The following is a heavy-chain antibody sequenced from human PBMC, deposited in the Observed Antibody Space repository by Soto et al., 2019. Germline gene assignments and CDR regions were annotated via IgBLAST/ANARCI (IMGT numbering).Heavy chain of an antibody. D-gene: IGHD6-13*01. V-gene: IGHV3-13*01. CDR2: IGTAGDT. CDR3: ARGGDSSSWYVASGMDV. J-gene: IGHJ6*02. Sequence: GGSLRLSCAASGFTFSSYDMHWVRQATGKGLEWVSAIGTAGDTYYPGSVKGRFTISRENAKNSLYLQMNSLRAEDTAVYYCARGGDSSSWYVASGMDVWGQGTTVTVSS. CDR1: GFTFSSYD.